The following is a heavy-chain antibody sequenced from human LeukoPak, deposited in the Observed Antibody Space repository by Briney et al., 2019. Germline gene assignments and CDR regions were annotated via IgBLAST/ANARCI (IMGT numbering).Heavy chain of an antibody. V-gene: IGHV1-69*05. CDR1: GGTFSSYA. CDR3: ARGLLGYYYDSSGYSAAFDI. J-gene: IGHJ3*02. CDR2: IIRIFGTA. D-gene: IGHD3-22*01. Sequence: SVKVSCKASGGTFSSYAISWVRQAPGQGLEWMGGIIRIFGTANYAQKFQGRVTITTDESTSTAYMELSSLRSEDTAVYYCARGLLGYYYDSSGYSAAFDIWGQGTMVTVSS.